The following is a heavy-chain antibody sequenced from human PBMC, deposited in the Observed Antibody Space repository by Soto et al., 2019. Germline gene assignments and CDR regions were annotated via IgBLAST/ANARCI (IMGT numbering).Heavy chain of an antibody. CDR2: ISGSGGST. V-gene: IGHV3-23*01. CDR3: AKDIVGTIFGVAYFDY. Sequence: GGSLRLSCAASGFTFSSCAMSWVRQAPGKGLEWVSAISGSGGSTYYADSVKGRFTISRDNSKNTLYLQMNSLRAEDTAVYYCAKDIVGTIFGVAYFDYWSQGTLVTVSS. CDR1: GFTFSSCA. J-gene: IGHJ4*02. D-gene: IGHD3-3*01.